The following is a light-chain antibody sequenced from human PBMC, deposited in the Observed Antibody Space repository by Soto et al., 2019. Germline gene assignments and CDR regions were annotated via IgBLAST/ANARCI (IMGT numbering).Light chain of an antibody. V-gene: IGLV2-14*01. CDR1: SSDVGGYNY. CDR3: SSYTSSSTPFV. J-gene: IGLJ1*01. CDR2: DVS. Sequence: QSVLTQPASVSGSPGQSITISCTGTSSDVGGYNYVSWYQQHPGKAPKLMIYDVSNRPSGVSNRFSGSKSGNTASLTISGLQAEDDADYYCSSYTSSSTPFVVGTGTKLTVL.